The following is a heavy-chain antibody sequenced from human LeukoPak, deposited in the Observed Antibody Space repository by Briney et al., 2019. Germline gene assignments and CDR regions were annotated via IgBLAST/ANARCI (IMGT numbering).Heavy chain of an antibody. CDR1: GFTFSTYA. CDR2: ISGSGGST. V-gene: IGHV3-23*01. Sequence: PGGSLRLSCAASGFTFSTYAMNWVRQAPGKGLDWVSGISGSGGSTYYADSVKGRFIISRDNSKNTLYLQMNSLRAEDTAVYYCAKERYDFWSADYWGQGTLVTVSS. J-gene: IGHJ4*02. CDR3: AKERYDFWSADY. D-gene: IGHD3-3*01.